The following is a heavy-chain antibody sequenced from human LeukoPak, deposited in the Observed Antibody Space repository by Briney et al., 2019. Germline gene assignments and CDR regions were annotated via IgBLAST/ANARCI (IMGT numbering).Heavy chain of an antibody. CDR3: ARDRGGYFDY. CDR2: IIPIFGTA. V-gene: IGHV1-69*05. Sequence: AASVKVSCKASGGTFSSYAISWVRQAPGQGLEWMGGIIPIFGTANYARKFQGRVTITTDESTSTAYMELSSLRSEDTAVYYCARDRGGYFDYWGQGTLVTVSS. CDR1: GGTFSSYA. D-gene: IGHD3-10*01. J-gene: IGHJ4*02.